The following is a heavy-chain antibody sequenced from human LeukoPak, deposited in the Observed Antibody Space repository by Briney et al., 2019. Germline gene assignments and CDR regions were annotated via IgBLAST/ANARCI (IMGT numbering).Heavy chain of an antibody. CDR1: GFTFSNAW. Sequence: GGSLRLSCAASGFTFSNAWVSWVRQAPGKGLEWVGRIKSKTSGGTADYAAPVKGRFTISRDDSKNTLYLQMDSLKTEDTAVYYCTGDFWTGDYWGQGTLVTVSS. J-gene: IGHJ4*02. CDR3: TGDFWTGDY. D-gene: IGHD3/OR15-3a*01. V-gene: IGHV3-15*01. CDR2: IKSKTSGGTA.